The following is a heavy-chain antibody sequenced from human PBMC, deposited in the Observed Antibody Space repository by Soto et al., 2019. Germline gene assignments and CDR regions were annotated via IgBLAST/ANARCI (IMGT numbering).Heavy chain of an antibody. V-gene: IGHV3-7*01. J-gene: IGHJ4*02. CDR1: GFTFSGFW. CDR2: IKQDGSQK. D-gene: IGHD6-13*01. CDR3: ASPNIAITSIVGNF. Sequence: PVGSLRLSCKASGFTFSGFWLSWVRQAPGKGLEWVANIKQDGSQKNFVDSVQGRFSISRDNAKNSMYLEMNSLRTEDTAVYYCASPNIAITSIVGNFWGPGTLVTVSS.